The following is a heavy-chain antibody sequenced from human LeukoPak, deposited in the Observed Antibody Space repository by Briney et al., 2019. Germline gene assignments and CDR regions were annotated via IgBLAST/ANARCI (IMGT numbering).Heavy chain of an antibody. CDR3: VRQKITTSDY. J-gene: IGHJ4*02. Sequence: SETQCLTCTVSGGSINSSSHYWGWIRQPPGKGLEWIGSIYYSGSTYYNPSLKSRVTISVDTSKNQFSLKLNSVTAADTAVYYCVRQKITTSDYWGQGTLVTVPS. D-gene: IGHD3-16*01. CDR2: IYYSGST. V-gene: IGHV4-39*01. CDR1: GGSINSSSHY.